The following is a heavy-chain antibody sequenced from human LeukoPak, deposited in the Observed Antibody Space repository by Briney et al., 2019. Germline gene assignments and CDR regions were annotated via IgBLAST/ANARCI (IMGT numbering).Heavy chain of an antibody. J-gene: IGHJ6*04. CDR3: AELGITMIGGV. D-gene: IGHD3-10*02. Sequence: QPGGSLRLSCAGSGFTFRNYAMSWVRQAPGKGLEWVSYISSSGSTIYYADSVKGRFTISRDNAKNSLYLQMNSLRAEDTAVYYCAELGITMIGGVWGKGTTVTISS. CDR1: GFTFRNYA. V-gene: IGHV3-48*03. CDR2: ISSSGSTI.